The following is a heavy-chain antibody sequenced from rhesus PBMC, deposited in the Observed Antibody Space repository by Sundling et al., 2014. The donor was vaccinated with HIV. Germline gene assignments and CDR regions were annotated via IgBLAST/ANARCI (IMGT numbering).Heavy chain of an antibody. CDR2: IYWDDDK. CDR3: ARVHVVYGLDS. V-gene: IGHV2-174*02. D-gene: IGHD2-39*01. J-gene: IGHJ6*01. CDR1: GASISLYW. Sequence: QVQLQESGPGLVKPSETLSLTCTVSGASISLYWWTWIRQPPGKTLEWLTYIYWDDDKRYSPSLKSRLTISKDTSKNQVVLTMTNIDPVDTATYYCARVHVVYGLDSWGQGVVVTVSS.